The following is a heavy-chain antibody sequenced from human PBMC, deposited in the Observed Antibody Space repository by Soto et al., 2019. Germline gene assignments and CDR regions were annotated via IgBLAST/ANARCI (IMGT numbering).Heavy chain of an antibody. CDR2: IIPILGIA. CDR1: GGTFSSYT. V-gene: IGHV1-69*02. J-gene: IGHJ5*02. D-gene: IGHD3-22*01. Sequence: VASVKVSCKASGGTFSSYTISWVRQAPGQGLEWMGRIIPILGIANYAQKFQGRVTITADKSTSTAYMELSSLRSEDTAVYYCARMGEYYYDSSGDHVSWFDPWGQGTLVTVSS. CDR3: ARMGEYYYDSSGDHVSWFDP.